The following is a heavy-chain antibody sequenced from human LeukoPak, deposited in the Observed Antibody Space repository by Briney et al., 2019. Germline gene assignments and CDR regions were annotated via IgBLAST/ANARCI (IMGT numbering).Heavy chain of an antibody. CDR1: GGSFSDYF. CDR2: IYHSGTT. Sequence: SETLSLTCAVYGGSFSDYFWSWIRQPPGKGVECIGEIYHSGTTNYNTSLKSRVSISVDTSKNELSLKVNYVTVADTAVYYCARVFGGYNLRENLYYFDYWGEGTLVTVSP. D-gene: IGHD5-24*01. V-gene: IGHV4-34*01. CDR3: ARVFGGYNLRENLYYFDY. J-gene: IGHJ4*02.